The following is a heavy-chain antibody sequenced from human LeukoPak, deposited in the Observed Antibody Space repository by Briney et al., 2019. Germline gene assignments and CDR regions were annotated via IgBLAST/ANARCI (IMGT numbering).Heavy chain of an antibody. Sequence: SETLSLTCTVSGGSISSYYWSWIRQPPGKGLEWIGYIYYSGSTSYNPSLKSRVTVSVDTSKNQVSLKLSSVTAADTAVYYCARASGSYYGIFDYWGQGTLVTVSS. CDR3: ARASGSYYGIFDY. CDR2: IYYSGST. CDR1: GGSISSYY. V-gene: IGHV4-59*08. D-gene: IGHD1-26*01. J-gene: IGHJ4*02.